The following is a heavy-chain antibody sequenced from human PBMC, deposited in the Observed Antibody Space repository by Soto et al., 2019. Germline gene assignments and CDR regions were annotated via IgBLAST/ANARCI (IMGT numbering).Heavy chain of an antibody. CDR2: IRSTAYGGTT. V-gene: IGHV3-49*05. D-gene: IGHD5-18*01. CDR3: TRGPYSYGANWFDP. J-gene: IGHJ5*02. Sequence: EVQLVESGGGLVKPGRSLRLSCTASGFTVGAYAMSWFLQAPGKGLEWLGFIRSTAYGGTTEYAASVKGRFTISRDDSKSIAYLQMNSLKTEDTAVYYCTRGPYSYGANWFDPWGQGTLVTVSS. CDR1: GFTVGAYA.